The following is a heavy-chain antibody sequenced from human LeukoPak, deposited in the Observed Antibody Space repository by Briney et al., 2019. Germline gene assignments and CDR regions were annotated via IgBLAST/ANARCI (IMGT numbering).Heavy chain of an antibody. J-gene: IGHJ4*02. CDR1: GFTFSSYW. CDR2: IKQDGSEK. Sequence: GGSLRLSCAASGFTFSSYWMSWVRQAPGKGLEWVANIKQDGSEKYYGDSVKGRFTISRDNAKNSLYLQMNSLRAEDTAVYYCARGAASRVGIGFVYWGQGTLVTVSS. V-gene: IGHV3-7*01. CDR3: ARGAASRVGIGFVY. D-gene: IGHD2-21*01.